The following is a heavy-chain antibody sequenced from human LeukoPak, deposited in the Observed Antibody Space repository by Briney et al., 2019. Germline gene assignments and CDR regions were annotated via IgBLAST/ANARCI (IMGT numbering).Heavy chain of an antibody. CDR2: ISWNSGSI. CDR1: GFTFDDYA. V-gene: IGHV3-9*01. Sequence: GRSLRLSCAASGFTFDDYAMHWVRRAPGKGLEWVSGISWNSGSIGYADSVKGRFTISRDNAKNSLYLQMNSLRAEDTALYYCANDTRGFGGLDPWGQGTLVTVSS. CDR3: ANDTRGFGGLDP. J-gene: IGHJ5*02. D-gene: IGHD3-10*01.